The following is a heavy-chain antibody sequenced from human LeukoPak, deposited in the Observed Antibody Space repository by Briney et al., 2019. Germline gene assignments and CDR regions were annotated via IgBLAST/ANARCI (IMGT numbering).Heavy chain of an antibody. CDR2: LGRSGDNR. J-gene: IGHJ6*02. V-gene: IGHV3-23*01. Sequence: GGSLRLSCAASGFTFSGYSMSWVRQTPEGLEWVSGLGRSGDNRYYADSVKGRFTISRDNSKDTVYLQMNSLRAEDTAIYYCVKDRPCDGCMPMDAWGQGTTVTVSS. D-gene: IGHD2-2*01. CDR1: GFTFSGYS. CDR3: VKDRPCDGCMPMDA.